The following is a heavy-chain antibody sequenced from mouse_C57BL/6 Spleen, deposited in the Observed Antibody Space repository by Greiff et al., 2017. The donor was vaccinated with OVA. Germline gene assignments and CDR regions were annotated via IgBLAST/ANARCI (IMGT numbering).Heavy chain of an antibody. CDR3: AREGAYYSTPYAMDY. D-gene: IGHD2-5*01. J-gene: IGHJ4*01. CDR1: GYAFSSYW. CDR2: IYPGDGDT. V-gene: IGHV1-80*01. Sequence: SGAELVKPGASVKISCKASGYAFSSYWMNWVKQRPGKGLEWIGQIYPGDGDTNYNGKFKGKATLTADKSSSTAYMQLSSLTSEDSAVYFCAREGAYYSTPYAMDYWGQGTSVTVSS.